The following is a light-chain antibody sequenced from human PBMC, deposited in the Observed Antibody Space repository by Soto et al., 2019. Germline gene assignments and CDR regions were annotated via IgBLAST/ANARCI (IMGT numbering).Light chain of an antibody. Sequence: ASRMTQSPSSLSATTGAMGTITLRGSQSSSSYLAWYQQKPGKAPKLLIYAASTLQSGVPSRFSGSGSGTDFTLTISCLESEDFATYYCQQYYSYHWTFGQGTKVDI. CDR3: QQYYSYHWT. CDR1: QSSSSY. V-gene: IGKV1-8*01. J-gene: IGKJ1*01. CDR2: AAS.